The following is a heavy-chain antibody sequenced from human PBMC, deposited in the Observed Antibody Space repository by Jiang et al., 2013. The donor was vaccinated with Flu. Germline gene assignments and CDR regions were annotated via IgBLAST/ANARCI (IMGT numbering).Heavy chain of an antibody. Sequence: QLVESGPGLVKPSETLSLACPVSGVSITSTDYYWAWLRQAPGNEPEWLASVYSGGATYYNPSLVGRLTISIDTSKNQFSLKVTSVTAADTAVYFCAARPDDGYMFGPFDYWGRGTAVNV. CDR1: GVSITSTDYY. CDR2: VYSGGAT. CDR3: AARPDDGYMFGPFDY. V-gene: IGHV4-39*07. D-gene: IGHD5-18*01. J-gene: IGHJ4*02.